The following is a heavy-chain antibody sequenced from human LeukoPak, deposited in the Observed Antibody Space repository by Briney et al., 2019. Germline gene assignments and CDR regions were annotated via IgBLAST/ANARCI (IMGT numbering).Heavy chain of an antibody. CDR3: AKDQYGGNPQYYFDY. CDR2: LSGSGGNT. Sequence: GGSLRLSCAASGLTFNNYALTWIRQAPGKGLDWVSALSGSGGNTYYADSVKGRFTISRDNSKNTLYLQMNSLRDEDTAVYYCAKDQYGGNPQYYFDYWGQGTLVTVSS. D-gene: IGHD4-23*01. CDR1: GLTFNNYA. J-gene: IGHJ4*02. V-gene: IGHV3-23*01.